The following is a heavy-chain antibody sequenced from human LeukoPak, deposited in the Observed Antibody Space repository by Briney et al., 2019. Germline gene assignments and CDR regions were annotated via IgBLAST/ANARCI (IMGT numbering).Heavy chain of an antibody. CDR3: ARLPLGEKDAFDI. Sequence: SETLSLTCTVSGGSISSSSYYWGWIRQPPGKGLEWIGSIYCSGSTYYNPSLKSRVTISVDTSKNQFSLKLSSVTAADTAVYYCARLPLGEKDAFDIWGQGTMVTVSS. V-gene: IGHV4-39*01. J-gene: IGHJ3*02. CDR1: GGSISSSSYY. D-gene: IGHD3-16*01. CDR2: IYCSGST.